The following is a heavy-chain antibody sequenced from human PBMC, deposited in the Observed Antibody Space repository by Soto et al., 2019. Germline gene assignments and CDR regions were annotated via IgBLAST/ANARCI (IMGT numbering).Heavy chain of an antibody. V-gene: IGHV3-23*01. J-gene: IGHJ6*02. CDR1: GFTFSSYA. D-gene: IGHD5-18*01. Sequence: EVQLLESGGGLVQPGGSLRFSCAASGFTFSSYAMSWVRQAPGKGLEWVSAISGSGGSTYYADSVKGRFTISRDNSKNTLYLQMTSLRAEDTAVYYCAKDGGYSYGYSPRYYYGMDVWGQGTTVTVSS. CDR3: AKDGGYSYGYSPRYYYGMDV. CDR2: ISGSGGST.